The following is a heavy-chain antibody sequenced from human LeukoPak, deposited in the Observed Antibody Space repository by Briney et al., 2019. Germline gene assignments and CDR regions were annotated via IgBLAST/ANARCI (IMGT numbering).Heavy chain of an antibody. J-gene: IGHJ4*02. CDR2: IYYSGST. V-gene: IGHV4-39*01. Sequence: SETLSLTCTVSGGSISSSSYYWGWIRQPPGKGPEWIGSIYYSGSTYYNPSLKSRVTISVDTSKNQFSLKLSSVTAADTAVYYCARLDGYFDWLLTIDYWGQGTLVTVSS. CDR3: ARLDGYFDWLLTIDY. D-gene: IGHD3-9*01. CDR1: GGSISSSSYY.